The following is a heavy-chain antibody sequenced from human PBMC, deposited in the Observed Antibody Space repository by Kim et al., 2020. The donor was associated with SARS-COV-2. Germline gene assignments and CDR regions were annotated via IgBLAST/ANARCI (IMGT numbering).Heavy chain of an antibody. J-gene: IGHJ5*02. Sequence: VSVKSRITINPDTSKNQFSLQLNSVTPEDTAVYYCARDYSSGRTYNWFDPWGQGTLVTVSS. V-gene: IGHV6-1*01. CDR3: ARDYSSGRTYNWFDP. D-gene: IGHD6-19*01.